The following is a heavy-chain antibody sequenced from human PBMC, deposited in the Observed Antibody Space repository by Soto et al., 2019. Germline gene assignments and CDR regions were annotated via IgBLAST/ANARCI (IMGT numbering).Heavy chain of an antibody. CDR1: GHSFTGYR. V-gene: IGHV1-18*01. CDR3: GSDPEVFDY. Sequence: SVNGDRKASGHSFTGYRISWVRQAPGKGVEWMGWISGYNGNKKYAQKLQGRGAMTTDTCTSTGYMELRSLRSDDTAVYYCGSDPEVFDYRRQGTLVTVSS. CDR2: ISGYNGNK. J-gene: IGHJ4*02.